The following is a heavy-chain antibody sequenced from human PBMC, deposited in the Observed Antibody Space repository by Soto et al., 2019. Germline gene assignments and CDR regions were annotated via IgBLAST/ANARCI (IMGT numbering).Heavy chain of an antibody. J-gene: IGHJ4*02. Sequence: TSETLSLTCTVSGGSISSGDYYWSWIRQPPGKGLEWIGYIYYSGSTYYNPSLKSRVTISVDTSKNQFPLKLSSVTAADTAVYYCASSNGITGTPSVFDYWGQGTLVTVSS. CDR2: IYYSGST. CDR1: GGSISSGDYY. D-gene: IGHD1-7*01. V-gene: IGHV4-30-4*01. CDR3: ASSNGITGTPSVFDY.